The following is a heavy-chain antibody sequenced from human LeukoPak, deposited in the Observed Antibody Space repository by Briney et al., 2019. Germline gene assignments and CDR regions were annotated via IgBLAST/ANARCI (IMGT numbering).Heavy chain of an antibody. V-gene: IGHV3-23*01. CDR2: ISGSGGST. J-gene: IGHJ4*02. Sequence: GGSLRLSCAASGFTFSSYAMSWVRQAPGKGLEWVSAISGSGGSTYYADSVKGRFTISRDNSRNTLYLQMNSLRAEDTAVYYCAKDLEPQYSSEVSDYFDYWGQGTLVTVSS. CDR1: GFTFSSYA. D-gene: IGHD1-14*01. CDR3: AKDLEPQYSSEVSDYFDY.